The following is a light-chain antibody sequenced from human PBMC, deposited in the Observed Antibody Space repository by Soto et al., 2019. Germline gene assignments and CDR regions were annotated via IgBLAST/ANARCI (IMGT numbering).Light chain of an antibody. J-gene: IGLJ1*01. CDR1: SSDVGGYNY. CDR3: CSHAGSYTYG. V-gene: IGLV2-11*01. Sequence: QSVLTQPRSVSGSPGQSLTISCTGTSSDVGGYNYVSWYQQHPGKAPKLMIYDVTKLPSGVPDRFSGSKSGNTASLTISWLQADDEADYYCCSHAGSYTYGFGTGTKVTVL. CDR2: DVT.